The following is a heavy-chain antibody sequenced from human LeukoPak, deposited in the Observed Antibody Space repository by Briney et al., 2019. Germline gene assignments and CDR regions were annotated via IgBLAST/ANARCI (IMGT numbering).Heavy chain of an antibody. V-gene: IGHV3-23*01. D-gene: IGHD1-26*01. CDR2: ISDTGDTT. CDR1: GFTFNTYT. CDR3: AKDCFRWAFDY. J-gene: IGHJ4*02. Sequence: GGSLRLSCAASGFTFNTYTMSWVRQAPGKGLEWVSVISDTGDTTYYADSVKGRFTISRDNSKSMLYLQMNSLRVEDTAVYYCAKDCFRWAFDYWGPGTLLTVSS.